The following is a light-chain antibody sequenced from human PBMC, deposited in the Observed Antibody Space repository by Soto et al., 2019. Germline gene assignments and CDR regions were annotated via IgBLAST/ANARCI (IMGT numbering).Light chain of an antibody. CDR3: PQAASFPIT. V-gene: IGKV3-20*01. CDR2: GAP. CDR1: QSXSNNY. J-gene: IGKJ5*01. Sequence: EIVLTQSPGTLSLSPGERATLXFRASQSXSNNYLAWYQQKPGQAPRLLLYGAPNRALGIPDSFSGSGSGTDFTLTISSLQPDDLATYYCPQAASFPITFAQGTRLE.